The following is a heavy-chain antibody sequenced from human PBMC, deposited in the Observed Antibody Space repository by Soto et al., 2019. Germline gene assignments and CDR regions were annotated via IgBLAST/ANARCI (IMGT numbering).Heavy chain of an antibody. CDR1: GFTFSSYG. J-gene: IGHJ3*02. V-gene: IGHV3-33*01. Sequence: PGGSLRLSCAASGFTFSSYGMHWVRQAPGKGLEWVAVIWYDGSNKYYADSVKGRFTISRDNSKNTLYLQMNSLRAEDTAVYYCARAHSGYDWGVDAFDIWGQGTMVTVSS. CDR2: IWYDGSNK. D-gene: IGHD5-12*01. CDR3: ARAHSGYDWGVDAFDI.